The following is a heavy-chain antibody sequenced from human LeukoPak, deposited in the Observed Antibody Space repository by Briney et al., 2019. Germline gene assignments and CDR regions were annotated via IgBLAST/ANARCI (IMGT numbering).Heavy chain of an antibody. CDR3: VRVVALGAAGYYFDY. CDR1: GGSISSYY. V-gene: IGHV4-59*01. D-gene: IGHD6-13*01. CDR2: IYYSGST. Sequence: KSSETLSLICTVSGGSISSYYWSWVRQPPGKGLEWIGYIYYSGSTNYNPSLKSRVTISVATSKNQFSLKLSSVTAADTAVYYCVRVVALGAAGYYFDYWGQGSLVTVSS. J-gene: IGHJ4*02.